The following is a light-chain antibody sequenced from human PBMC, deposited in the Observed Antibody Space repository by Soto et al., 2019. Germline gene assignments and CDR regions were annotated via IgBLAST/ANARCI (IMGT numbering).Light chain of an antibody. CDR2: GAS. V-gene: IGKV3-20*01. CDR3: QHYGSSPLT. J-gene: IGKJ4*01. Sequence: EIVLTQSPGTLSLSPGDRATLSSRASQSLRSNYLAWYQQKSGQAPWLLIYGASSRATGVPDRFSGSGSGTDFTLTISRLEPEDFAVYYCQHYGSSPLTFGGGTKVEIK. CDR1: QSLRSNY.